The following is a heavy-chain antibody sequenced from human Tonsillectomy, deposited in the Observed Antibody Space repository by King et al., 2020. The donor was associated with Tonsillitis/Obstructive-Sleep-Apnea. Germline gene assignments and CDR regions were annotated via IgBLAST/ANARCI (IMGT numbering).Heavy chain of an antibody. CDR3: ASHLYFYDTSGYSQFDP. Sequence: QLQESGPGLVKPSETLSLTCTVSGGSINSSSYYWGWVRQPPGKGLEWIGSIYYTGTTSYNPSLKSRVTIYVDTSKKQFSLKLSSVTAADTAVYYCASHLYFYDTSGYSQFDPWGQGTLVTVSS. D-gene: IGHD3-22*01. CDR1: GGSINSSSYY. V-gene: IGHV4-39*01. J-gene: IGHJ5*02. CDR2: IYYTGTT.